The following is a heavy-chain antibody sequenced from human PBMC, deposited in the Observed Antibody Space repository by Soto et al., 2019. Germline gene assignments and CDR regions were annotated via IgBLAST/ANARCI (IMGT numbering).Heavy chain of an antibody. D-gene: IGHD4-17*01. V-gene: IGHV1-18*01. Sequence: ASVKVSSKASGYSFTSYGVSWERQAPGQGLEWKGVITAYNGNTNHAQKFQGRVFMTTDTSSSTAFMVLKSLRSDDTAVYYCARAEHGDYVPSLDYWGQGTLVTVSS. J-gene: IGHJ4*02. CDR3: ARAEHGDYVPSLDY. CDR2: ITAYNGNT. CDR1: GYSFTSYG.